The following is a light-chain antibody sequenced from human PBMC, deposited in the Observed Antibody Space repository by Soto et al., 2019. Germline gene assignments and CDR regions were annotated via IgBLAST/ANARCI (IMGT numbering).Light chain of an antibody. Sequence: GMTQSPATLSVSPGERATLSCRASQSVSYKLAWYQQKPGQAPRLRNDPASARSTGIPARFSGSGSGTEFTLTIGCLQSEDFAVYYCQQYNNWPPWTFGQGTRLEI. J-gene: IGKJ5*01. CDR1: QSVSYK. CDR2: PAS. CDR3: QQYNNWPPWT. V-gene: IGKV3-15*01.